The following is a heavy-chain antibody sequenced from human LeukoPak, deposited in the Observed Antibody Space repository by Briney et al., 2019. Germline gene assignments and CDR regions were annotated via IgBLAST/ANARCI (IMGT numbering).Heavy chain of an antibody. J-gene: IGHJ4*02. CDR1: RGSVSGHY. D-gene: IGHD6-19*01. CDR2: IYASGSA. Sequence: SETLSLTCTVSRGSVSGHYWDWIRQPPGKGLEWIGYIYASGSANYHPSLKSRVTISLDTSKNHVSLRLTSVSAEDTAVYYCAREAPGGSGWTYFDYWGRGSLVTVSS. V-gene: IGHV4-59*02. CDR3: AREAPGGSGWTYFDY.